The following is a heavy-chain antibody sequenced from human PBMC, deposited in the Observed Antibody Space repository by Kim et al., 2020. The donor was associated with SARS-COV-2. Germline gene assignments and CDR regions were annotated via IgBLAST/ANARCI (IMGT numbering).Heavy chain of an antibody. Sequence: GGSLRLSCAASGFTFSSYWMSWVRQAPGKGLEWVANIKQDGSEKYYVDSVKGRFTISRDNAKNSLYLQMNSLRAEDTAVYYCASSYYGSGRGRSPFDPWGQGTLVTVSS. D-gene: IGHD3-10*01. V-gene: IGHV3-7*01. CDR1: GFTFSSYW. CDR3: ASSYYGSGRGRSPFDP. CDR2: IKQDGSEK. J-gene: IGHJ5*02.